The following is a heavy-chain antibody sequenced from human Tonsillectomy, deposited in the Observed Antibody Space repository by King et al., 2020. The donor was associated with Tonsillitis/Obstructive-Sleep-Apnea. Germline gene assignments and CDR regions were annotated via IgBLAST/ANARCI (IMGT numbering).Heavy chain of an antibody. CDR3: AKVPNSGSNYYFDY. CDR2: ISGNGGST. CDR1: GFTFSSYA. D-gene: IGHD1-26*01. J-gene: IGHJ4*02. Sequence: ELQLVQSGGGLVQPGGSMRLSCAASGFTFSSYAMSWVRQVPGKGLEWVSAISGNGGSTYYSGSVRGRFTISRHNSKNTLYMQMNSLRAEDTAVYYCAKVPNSGSNYYFDYWGQGALVTVSS. V-gene: IGHV3-23*04.